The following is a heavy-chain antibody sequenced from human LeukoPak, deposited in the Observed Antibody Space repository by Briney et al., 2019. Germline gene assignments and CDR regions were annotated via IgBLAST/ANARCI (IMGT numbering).Heavy chain of an antibody. CDR2: IYYSRST. CDR3: ARAYSNWFDP. J-gene: IGHJ5*02. Sequence: SETLSLTCTVSGGSISSSSYYWGWIRQPPGKGLEWIGSIYYSRSTYYNPSLKSRVTISVDTSKNQFSLKLSSVTAADTAVYYCARAYSNWFDPWGQGTLVTVSS. CDR1: GGSISSSSYY. V-gene: IGHV4-39*07. D-gene: IGHD4-11*01.